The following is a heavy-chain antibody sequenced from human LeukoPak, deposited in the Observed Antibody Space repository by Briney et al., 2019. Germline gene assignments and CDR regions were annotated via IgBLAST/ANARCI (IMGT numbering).Heavy chain of an antibody. D-gene: IGHD1-26*01. Sequence: GGSLRLSCAASGFTFSSYAMSWVRQAPGKGLEWVSALSGSGGSTYYADSVKGRFTISRDNSKNTLYLQMNSLRAEDTAVYYCAKDLRSGSHLSGPGYGMDVWGQGTTVTVSS. CDR2: LSGSGGST. CDR3: AKDLRSGSHLSGPGYGMDV. V-gene: IGHV3-23*01. CDR1: GFTFSSYA. J-gene: IGHJ6*02.